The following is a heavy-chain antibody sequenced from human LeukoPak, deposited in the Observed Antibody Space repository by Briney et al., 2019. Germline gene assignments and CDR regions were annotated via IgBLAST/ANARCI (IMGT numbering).Heavy chain of an antibody. CDR1: GYTFTSYY. CDR2: ISPSGAST. Sequence: ASVKVCCKASGYTFTSYYVHWVRQAPGQGLEWMGIISPSGASTSYAQKFQGRVTMTRDMSTSTVYMELSSLISEDTAVYYCARGSSRGPRDAFDFWGQGTMVTLSS. V-gene: IGHV1-46*01. CDR3: ARGSSRGPRDAFDF. D-gene: IGHD2-15*01. J-gene: IGHJ3*01.